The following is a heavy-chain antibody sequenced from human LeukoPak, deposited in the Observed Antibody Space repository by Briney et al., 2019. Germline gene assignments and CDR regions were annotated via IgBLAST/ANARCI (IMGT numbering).Heavy chain of an antibody. Sequence: ASVKVSCKASGYTFNSYDINWVRQATGQGLEWMGWKNPNSGNTGYAQKFQGRVTMTRNNSISTAYMELSSLRSEDTAVYYCARDYSSGWYKWFDPWGQGTLVTVSS. CDR3: ARDYSSGWYKWFDP. CDR1: GYTFNSYD. V-gene: IGHV1-8*01. J-gene: IGHJ5*02. CDR2: KNPNSGNT. D-gene: IGHD6-19*01.